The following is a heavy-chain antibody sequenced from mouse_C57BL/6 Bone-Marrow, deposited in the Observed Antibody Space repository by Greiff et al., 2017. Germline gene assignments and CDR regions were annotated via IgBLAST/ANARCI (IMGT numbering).Heavy chain of an antibody. Sequence: EVQGVASGGGLVKPGGSLKLSCAASGFTFSDYGMHWVRQAPEKGLEWVAYISSGRSTIYYADTVKGRFTISRDNAKNTLFLQMTSLRSEDTAMYYCARPYLDYFDYWGQGTTLTVSS. J-gene: IGHJ2*01. CDR3: ARPYLDYFDY. V-gene: IGHV5-17*01. CDR1: GFTFSDYG. D-gene: IGHD5-1*01. CDR2: ISSGRSTI.